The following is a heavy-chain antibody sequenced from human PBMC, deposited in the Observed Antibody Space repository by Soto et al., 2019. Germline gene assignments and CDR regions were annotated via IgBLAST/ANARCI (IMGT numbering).Heavy chain of an antibody. Sequence: PSETLSLTCTVSGDSISNYYWSWIRLPPGKGLEWIGYIYYSGSTSYNPSLQSRVTISVDTSKNQFSLKLSSVTAADTAVYYCARVTLLNHDYGDYCWFDPWGQGTLVTVSS. CDR1: GDSISNYY. V-gene: IGHV4-59*01. D-gene: IGHD4-17*01. J-gene: IGHJ5*02. CDR3: ARVTLLNHDYGDYCWFDP. CDR2: IYYSGST.